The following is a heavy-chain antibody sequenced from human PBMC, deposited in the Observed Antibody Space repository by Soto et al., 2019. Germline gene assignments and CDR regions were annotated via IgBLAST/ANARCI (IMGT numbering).Heavy chain of an antibody. J-gene: IGHJ6*02. D-gene: IGHD6-13*01. Sequence: SETLSLTCAVYGGSFSGYYWSWIRQPPGKGLEWIGEINHSGSTNYNPSLKSRVTISVDTSKNQFSLKLSSVTAADTAVYYCARVLWGIAAAGFYGMDVWGQGTTVTVSS. CDR2: INHSGST. CDR1: GGSFSGYY. CDR3: ARVLWGIAAAGFYGMDV. V-gene: IGHV4-34*01.